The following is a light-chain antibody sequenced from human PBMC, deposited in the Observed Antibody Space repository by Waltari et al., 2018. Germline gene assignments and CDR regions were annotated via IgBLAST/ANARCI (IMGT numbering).Light chain of an antibody. J-gene: IGLJ2*01. CDR1: SSDVGGYNY. Sequence: QSALTQPASVSGSPGQSITISCTGTSSDVGGYNYVSWYQQHPGKAPKLMIYDVNNRPSGVSNRFSVSKSGNTASLTISGLQAEDEADYYCNSYTDSSTVVFGGGTKLTVL. V-gene: IGLV2-14*03. CDR2: DVN. CDR3: NSYTDSSTVV.